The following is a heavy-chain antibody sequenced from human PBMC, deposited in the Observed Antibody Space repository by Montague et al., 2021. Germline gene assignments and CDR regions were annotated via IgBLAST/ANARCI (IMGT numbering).Heavy chain of an antibody. D-gene: IGHD1-26*01. CDR2: VGHDGNYE. Sequence: SLRLSCAASGFSFNVYGTHWVRQAPGKGLEWVAVVGHDGNYEKYADSVRGRFIVSRDNSRTTLYLQLNSLRAEDTAVYYCARDFRVGTYFDYLGQGTLVTVSS. CDR3: ARDFRVGTYFDY. V-gene: IGHV3-33*01. J-gene: IGHJ4*02. CDR1: GFSFNVYG.